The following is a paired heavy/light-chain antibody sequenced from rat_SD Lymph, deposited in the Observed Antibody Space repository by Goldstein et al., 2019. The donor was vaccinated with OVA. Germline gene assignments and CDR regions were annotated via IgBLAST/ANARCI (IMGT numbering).Heavy chain of an antibody. D-gene: IGHD1-1*01. V-gene: IGHV5-25*01. Sequence: EVQLVESGGGLVQPGRSLKLSCEASGFTFSSFYMAWVRQTPTKGLEWVASISTGGVNTYSRDSVKGRFTISRDNAKSTLYLQMDSLRSEDTATYYCARHPKLLVQWCDYWGQGVMVTVSS. CDR1: GFTFSSFY. CDR2: ISTGGVNT. CDR3: ARHPKLLVQWCDY. J-gene: IGHJ2*01.
Light chain of an antibody. Sequence: DIVLTQSPALAVSLGQRATISCRASQSVSTASYNFMHWYQQKPGQQPKLLIYDASNLASSIPARFSGSGSGTDFTLTINPVQSDDIATYYCQQSRELPLTFGSGTKLEIK. CDR2: DAS. V-gene: IGKV3S13*01. J-gene: IGKJ5*01. CDR3: QQSRELPLT. CDR1: QSVSTASYNF.